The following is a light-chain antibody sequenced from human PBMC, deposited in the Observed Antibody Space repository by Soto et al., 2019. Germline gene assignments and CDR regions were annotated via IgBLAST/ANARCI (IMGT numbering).Light chain of an antibody. CDR3: QPSYSTRT. CDR2: AAS. J-gene: IGKJ1*01. V-gene: IGKV1-39*01. CDR1: QDIGAY. Sequence: DLQMTQSPSSLSASIGDRVTISCRASQDIGAYVNWYQHKQGKAPRVLMYAASNLKSGVPPRFSGSGGGRDFTLTISDLQPEDFATYYCQPSYSTRTFGQGTKVERK.